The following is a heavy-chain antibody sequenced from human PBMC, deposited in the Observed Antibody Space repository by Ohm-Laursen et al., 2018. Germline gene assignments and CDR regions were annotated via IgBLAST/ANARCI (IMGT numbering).Heavy chain of an antibody. Sequence: SDTLSLTCTVSGGSISSYYWSWIRQPAGKGLEWIGRIYTSGSTNYNPSLKSRVTISVDTSRNQFSLKVSSVTAADTGVYYCARNMTGGMDVWSQGTSVTVSS. V-gene: IGHV4-4*07. CDR2: IYTSGST. J-gene: IGHJ6*02. CDR1: GGSISSYY. D-gene: IGHD2/OR15-2a*01. CDR3: ARNMTGGMDV.